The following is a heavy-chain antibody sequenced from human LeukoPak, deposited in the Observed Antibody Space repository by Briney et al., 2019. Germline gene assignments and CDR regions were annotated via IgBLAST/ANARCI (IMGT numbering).Heavy chain of an antibody. CDR1: GYTFTSYD. D-gene: IGHD3-22*01. CDR3: ARGITAVIDNYYYMDV. CDR2: MNPNSGIT. J-gene: IGHJ6*03. Sequence: GASVKVSCKASGYTFTSYDINWVRQATGQGLEWMGWMNPNSGITGYAQKFQGRVTITRNTSISTAYMELSSLRSEDTAVYYCARGITAVIDNYYYMDVWGKGTTVTVSS. V-gene: IGHV1-8*03.